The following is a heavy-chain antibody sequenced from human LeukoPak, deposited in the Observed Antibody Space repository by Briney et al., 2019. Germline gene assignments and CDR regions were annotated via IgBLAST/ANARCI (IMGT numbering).Heavy chain of an antibody. CDR1: GFTFSSYS. Sequence: GGSLRLSCAASGFTFSSYSMNWVRQAPGKGLEWVANIKPDGSEKSYVDSVKGRFTISRDNAKNSLYLQMNSLRAEDTALYYCARLSPVTMIAVSYWYFDLWGRGTLVTVSS. CDR3: ARLSPVTMIAVSYWYFDL. J-gene: IGHJ2*01. V-gene: IGHV3-7*01. D-gene: IGHD3-22*01. CDR2: IKPDGSEK.